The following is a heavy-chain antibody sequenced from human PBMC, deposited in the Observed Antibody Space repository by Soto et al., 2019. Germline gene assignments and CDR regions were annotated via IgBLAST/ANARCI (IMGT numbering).Heavy chain of an antibody. CDR3: AKGRELLRYAFDI. Sequence: EVQLVESGGGLVQPGRSLRLSCAASGFTFDDYAMHWVRQAPGKGLEWVSGISWNSGSIGYADSVKGRFTISRDYAKNSLYLQMNSLRAEDTALYYCAKGRELLRYAFDIWGQGTMVTVSS. CDR2: ISWNSGSI. V-gene: IGHV3-9*01. CDR1: GFTFDDYA. J-gene: IGHJ3*02. D-gene: IGHD1-26*01.